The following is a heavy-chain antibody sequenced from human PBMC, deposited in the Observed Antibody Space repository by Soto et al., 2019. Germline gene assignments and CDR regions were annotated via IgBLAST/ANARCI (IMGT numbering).Heavy chain of an antibody. CDR1: GGSISSSNW. Sequence: SETLSLTCAVSGGSISSSNWWSWVRQPPGKGLEWIGEIYHSGSTNYNPSLKSRVTISVDKSKNQFSLKLSSVTAADTAVYYCARVYGDYDSGWFDPWGQGTLVTVSS. CDR2: IYHSGST. D-gene: IGHD4-17*01. V-gene: IGHV4-4*02. J-gene: IGHJ5*02. CDR3: ARVYGDYDSGWFDP.